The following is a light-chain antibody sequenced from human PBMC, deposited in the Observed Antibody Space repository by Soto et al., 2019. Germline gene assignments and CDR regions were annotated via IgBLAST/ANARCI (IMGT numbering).Light chain of an antibody. J-gene: IGLJ2*01. CDR1: SSDVGASKY. CDR2: EVS. V-gene: IGLV2-14*01. Sequence: QSALTQPASVSGSPGQSITISCTGTSSDVGASKYVSWYQQHPGKAPKLMIYEVSNRPSGVSNRFSGSKSSNTASLTISGLQAEDEADYYCSSYTSTITVLFGGGTQLTVL. CDR3: SSYTSTITVL.